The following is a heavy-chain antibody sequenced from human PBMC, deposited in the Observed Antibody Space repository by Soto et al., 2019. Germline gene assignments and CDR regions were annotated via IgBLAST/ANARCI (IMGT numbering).Heavy chain of an antibody. D-gene: IGHD3-22*01. J-gene: IGHJ4*02. V-gene: IGHV4-39*01. CDR1: GGSISSSSYY. CDR2: IYYSGST. Sequence: SETLSLTCTVFGGSISSSSYYWGWIRQPPGKGLEWIGSIYYSGSTYYNLSLKSRVTISVDTSKNQFSLKLSSVTAADTAVYYCARRTRDYYDSSGQFDYWGQGTLVTVSS. CDR3: ARRTRDYYDSSGQFDY.